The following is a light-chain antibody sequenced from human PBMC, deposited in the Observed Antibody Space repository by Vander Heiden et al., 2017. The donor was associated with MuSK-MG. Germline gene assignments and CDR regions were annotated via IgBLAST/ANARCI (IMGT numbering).Light chain of an antibody. CDR1: QDISNY. Sequence: DIQMTQSPSSLSASVGDRVTITCQASQDISNYLNWYQQKPGKAPKLLIYDASNLETGVPSRFSGSASGTDFTFTISILHPEDLATYYCQQDDNLPITFGQGTLLEIK. CDR3: QQDDNLPIT. CDR2: DAS. J-gene: IGKJ5*01. V-gene: IGKV1-33*01.